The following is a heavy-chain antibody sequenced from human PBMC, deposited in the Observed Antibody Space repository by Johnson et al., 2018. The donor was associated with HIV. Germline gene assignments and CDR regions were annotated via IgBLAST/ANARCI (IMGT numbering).Heavy chain of an antibody. Sequence: VQLVESGGGLVKPGGSLRLSCAASGFTVSSNYMSWVRQAPGKGLEWVSGIYWTGGRTSYPGSVKGRFTISRENAKNSLDLQMNSLRAEDTAVYYCASLGGSYSLDIWGQGTMVTVSS. D-gene: IGHD1-26*01. CDR2: IYWTGGRT. CDR3: ASLGGSYSLDI. J-gene: IGHJ3*02. CDR1: GFTVSSNY. V-gene: IGHV3-53*01.